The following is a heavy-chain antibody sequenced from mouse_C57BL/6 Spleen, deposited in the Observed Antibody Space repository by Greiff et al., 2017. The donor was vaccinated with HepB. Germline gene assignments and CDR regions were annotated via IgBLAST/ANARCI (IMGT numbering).Heavy chain of an antibody. CDR3: ARLGLRLEYFDY. V-gene: IGHV1-82*01. CDR1: GYAFSSSW. D-gene: IGHD2-4*01. Sequence: VQLQQSGPELVKPGASVKISCKASGYAFSSSWMNWVKRRPGKGLEWIGRIYPGDGDTNYNGKFKGKATLTADKSSSTAYMQLSSLTSEDSAVYFCARLGLRLEYFDYWGQGTTLTVSS. J-gene: IGHJ2*01. CDR2: IYPGDGDT.